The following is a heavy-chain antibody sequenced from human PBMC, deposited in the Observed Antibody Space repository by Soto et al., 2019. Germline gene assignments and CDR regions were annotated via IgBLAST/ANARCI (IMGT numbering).Heavy chain of an antibody. CDR2: IYYSGST. Sequence: SETLSLTCTVSGGSISSSSYYWGWIRQPPGKGLEWIGSIYYSGSTYYNPSLKSRVTISVDTSKNQFSLKLSSVTAADTAVYYCARHVTIFGVVITWFDPWGQGTLVTVSS. CDR1: GGSISSSSYY. J-gene: IGHJ5*02. CDR3: ARHVTIFGVVITWFDP. D-gene: IGHD3-3*01. V-gene: IGHV4-39*01.